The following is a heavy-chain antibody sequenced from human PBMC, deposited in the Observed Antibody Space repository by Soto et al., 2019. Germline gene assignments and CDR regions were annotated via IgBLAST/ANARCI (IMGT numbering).Heavy chain of an antibody. V-gene: IGHV1-69*08. CDR1: GGTFSSYT. CDR3: ARDRKPGIAAAGTGGWFDP. J-gene: IGHJ5*02. CDR2: IIPILGIA. Sequence: QVQLVQSGAEVKKPGSSVKVSCKASGGTFSSYTISWVRQAPGQGLEWMGRIIPILGIANYAQKFQGRVTIPADKSTSTAYMELISLRSEDTAVYYCARDRKPGIAAAGTGGWFDPWGQGTLVTVSS. D-gene: IGHD6-13*01.